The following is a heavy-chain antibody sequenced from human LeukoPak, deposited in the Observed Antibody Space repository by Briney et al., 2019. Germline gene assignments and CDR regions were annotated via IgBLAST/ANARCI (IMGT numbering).Heavy chain of an antibody. J-gene: IGHJ4*02. Sequence: ASVKVSCKASGGTFKSFGISWVRQAPGQGLEWMGWISAYNGNTNYAQKLQGRVTMTTDTSTSTAYMELRSLRSDDTAVYYCARDRGGSGSPYYWGQGTLVTVSS. CDR2: ISAYNGNT. CDR1: GGTFKSFG. V-gene: IGHV1-18*01. CDR3: ARDRGGSGSPYY. D-gene: IGHD3-10*01.